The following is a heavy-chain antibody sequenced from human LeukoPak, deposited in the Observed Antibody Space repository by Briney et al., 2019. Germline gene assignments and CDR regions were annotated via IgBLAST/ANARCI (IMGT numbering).Heavy chain of an antibody. V-gene: IGHV3-43*01. CDR3: AKGGYYDSSGYFDF. Sequence: GGSLRLSCAASGFTFDDYTMHWVRQPPGKGLEWVSLISWDGDSTYYADSVKGRFTISRDNSKNSLYLQMNSLRTEDTALYYCAKGGYYDSSGYFDFWGQGSLVTVSS. J-gene: IGHJ4*02. CDR1: GFTFDDYT. D-gene: IGHD3-22*01. CDR2: ISWDGDST.